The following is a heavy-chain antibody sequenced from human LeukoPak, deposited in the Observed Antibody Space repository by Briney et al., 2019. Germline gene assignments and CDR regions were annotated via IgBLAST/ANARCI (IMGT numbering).Heavy chain of an antibody. V-gene: IGHV3-30-3*01. Sequence: GGSLRLSCAASGFTFSSYAMHWVRQAPGKGLEWVAVISYDGSNKYYADSVKGRFTISRDNSKNTLYLQMNSLRAEDTAVYYCARDRSSGWYVYYYGMDVWGQGITVTVSS. J-gene: IGHJ6*02. CDR2: ISYDGSNK. CDR1: GFTFSSYA. D-gene: IGHD6-19*01. CDR3: ARDRSSGWYVYYYGMDV.